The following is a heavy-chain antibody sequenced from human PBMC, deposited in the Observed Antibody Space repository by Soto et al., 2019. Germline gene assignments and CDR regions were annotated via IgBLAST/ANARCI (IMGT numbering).Heavy chain of an antibody. CDR1: GYTFTSYD. CDR3: ARDSPPVDY. J-gene: IGHJ4*02. V-gene: IGHV1-8*01. CDR2: MNPNSGNT. Sequence: EASVKVSCKASGYTFTSYDINWVRQATGQGLEWMGWMNPNSGNTGYAQKFQGRVTMTTDTSTSTAYMELRSLRSDDTAVYYCARDSPPVDYWGQGTLVTVSS.